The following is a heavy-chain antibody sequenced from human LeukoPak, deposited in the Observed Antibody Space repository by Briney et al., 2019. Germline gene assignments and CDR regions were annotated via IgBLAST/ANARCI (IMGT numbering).Heavy chain of an antibody. CDR3: ARDSRITIFGALYYYLDV. CDR2: IIPIFGTA. D-gene: IGHD3-3*01. V-gene: IGHV1-69*05. Sequence: SVKVSCKASGGTFSSYAISWVRQAPGQGREWMGRIIPIFGTANYAQKFQGRVTITTDESTSTAYMELSSLRSEDTAVYYCARDSRITIFGALYYYLDVWGEGTTVTVSS. J-gene: IGHJ6*03. CDR1: GGTFSSYA.